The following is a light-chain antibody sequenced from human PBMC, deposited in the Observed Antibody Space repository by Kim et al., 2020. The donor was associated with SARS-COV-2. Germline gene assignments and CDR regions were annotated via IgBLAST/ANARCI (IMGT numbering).Light chain of an antibody. CDR2: RAS. CDR3: QQYSNWLT. Sequence: LYWSPGERASLSCRASQSVSSYFAWYQQKPGQAPRLLIYRASTRATGIPARFSGSGSGTEFTLTISNLQSEDFAVYYCQQYSNWLTFGGGTKVEIK. V-gene: IGKV3-15*01. CDR1: QSVSSY. J-gene: IGKJ4*01.